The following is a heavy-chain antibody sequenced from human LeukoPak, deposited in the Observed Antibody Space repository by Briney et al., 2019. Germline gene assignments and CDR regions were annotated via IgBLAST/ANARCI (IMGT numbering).Heavy chain of an antibody. D-gene: IGHD3-22*01. CDR3: ARALLDSSGYYYVSPPFDY. CDR1: GYTFTSYG. Sequence: ASVKVSCKASGYTFTSYGISWVRQAPGQGLEWMGWISAYNGNTNYAQKLQGRVTMTADTSTSTAYMELRSLRSDDTAVYYCARALLDSSGYYYVSPPFDYWGQGTLVTVSS. J-gene: IGHJ4*02. V-gene: IGHV1-18*01. CDR2: ISAYNGNT.